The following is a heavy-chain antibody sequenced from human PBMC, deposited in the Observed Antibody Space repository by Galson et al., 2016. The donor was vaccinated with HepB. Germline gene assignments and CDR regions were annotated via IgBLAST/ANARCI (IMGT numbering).Heavy chain of an antibody. V-gene: IGHV3-30*18. Sequence: SLRLSCAASGFTLTNYGMHWVRQAPGTGLEWVAMISYDGSAEYYADSVKGRFTISRDNSENTMYLQMSSLRTEDTAVYYCAKDLWINKWTNYFDYWGQGTLVTVSS. CDR2: ISYDGSAE. CDR3: AKDLWINKWTNYFDY. D-gene: IGHD2-21*01. J-gene: IGHJ4*02. CDR1: GFTLTNYG.